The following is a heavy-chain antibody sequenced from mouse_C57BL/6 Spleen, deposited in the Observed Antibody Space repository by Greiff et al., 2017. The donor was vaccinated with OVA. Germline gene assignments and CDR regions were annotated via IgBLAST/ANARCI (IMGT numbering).Heavy chain of an antibody. CDR2: IYPGDGDT. V-gene: IGHV1-82*01. D-gene: IGHD2-1*01. CDR1: GYAFSSSW. J-gene: IGHJ4*01. CDR3: ARRAPYGNYDAMDY. Sequence: VQLQESGPELVKPGASVKISCKASGYAFSSSWMNWVKQRPGKGLEWIGRIYPGDGDTNYNGKFKGKATLTADKSSSTAYMQLSSLTSEDSAVYFCARRAPYGNYDAMDYWGQGTSVTVSS.